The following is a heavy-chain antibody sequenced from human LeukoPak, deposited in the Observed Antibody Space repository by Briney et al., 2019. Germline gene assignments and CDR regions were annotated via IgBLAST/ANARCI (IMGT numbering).Heavy chain of an antibody. CDR1: GYIFSDYY. J-gene: IGHJ4*02. CDR3: ARNTIFGVVTTYYFDY. D-gene: IGHD3-3*01. CDR2: INAGNGNT. V-gene: IGHV1-3*01. Sequence: ASVKVSCKASGYIFSDYYMHWVRQAPGQRLEWMGWINAGNGNTKYSQKFQGRVTITRDTSASTAYMELSSLRSEDTAVYYCARNTIFGVVTTYYFDYWGQGTLVTVSS.